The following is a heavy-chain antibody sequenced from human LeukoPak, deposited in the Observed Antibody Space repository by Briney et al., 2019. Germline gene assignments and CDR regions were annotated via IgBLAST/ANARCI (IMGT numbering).Heavy chain of an antibody. V-gene: IGHV3-53*01. CDR3: AGATFDHYDSSGYYDY. CDR2: IYSGGST. J-gene: IGHJ4*02. Sequence: GGSLRLSCAASGFTVSSNYMSWVRQAPGKGLEWVSVIYSGGSTYYADSVKGRFTISRDNSKNTLYLQMNSLRAEDTAVYYCAGATFDHYDSSGYYDYWGQGTLVTVSS. D-gene: IGHD3-22*01. CDR1: GFTVSSNY.